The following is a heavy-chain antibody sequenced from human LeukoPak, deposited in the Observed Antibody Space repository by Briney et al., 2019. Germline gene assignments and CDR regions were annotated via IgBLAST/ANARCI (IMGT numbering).Heavy chain of an antibody. Sequence: GGSLRLSCAASGFTFSSFGMNWVRQAPGKGLEWVSSISGSSSSIYYADSVRGRLTISRDNAKNSLYLQMNSLRAEDTAVYYCAKTGLVATRFFDYWGQGTLVTVSS. CDR3: AKTGLVATRFFDY. D-gene: IGHD5-12*01. V-gene: IGHV3-21*01. CDR2: ISGSSSSI. J-gene: IGHJ4*02. CDR1: GFTFSSFG.